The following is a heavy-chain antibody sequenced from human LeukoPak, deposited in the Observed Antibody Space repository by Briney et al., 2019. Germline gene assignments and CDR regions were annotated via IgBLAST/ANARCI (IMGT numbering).Heavy chain of an antibody. V-gene: IGHV1-69*04. CDR1: GGTFSSYA. D-gene: IGHD3-9*01. CDR3: VSGDILTGYPPPWNYYGMDV. Sequence: SVKVSCKASGGTFSSYAISWVRQAPGQGLEWMGRIIPILGIANYAQKFQGRVTITADKSTSTAYMELSSLRSEDTAVYYCVSGDILTGYPPPWNYYGMDVWGQGTTVTVSS. J-gene: IGHJ6*02. CDR2: IIPILGIA.